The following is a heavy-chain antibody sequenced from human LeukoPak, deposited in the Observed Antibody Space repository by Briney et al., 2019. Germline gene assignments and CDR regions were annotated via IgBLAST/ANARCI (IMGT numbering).Heavy chain of an antibody. J-gene: IGHJ4*02. CDR3: AKDDRYCSSTSCSTY. CDR2: ISGSGGST. D-gene: IGHD2-2*01. Sequence: GGSLRLSCAASGFTFSSYAMSWVRQAPGKGLEWVSAISGSGGSTYYADSVKGRFTISRDNSKNTLYLQMNSLRAEDTAVYYCAKDDRYCSSTSCSTYWGQGTLATVSS. CDR1: GFTFSSYA. V-gene: IGHV3-23*01.